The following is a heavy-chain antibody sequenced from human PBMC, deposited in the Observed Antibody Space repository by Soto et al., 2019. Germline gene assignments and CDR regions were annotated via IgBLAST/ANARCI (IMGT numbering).Heavy chain of an antibody. CDR1: GGSFSGYY. CDR3: ARGHGAALRYFDY. Sequence: SETLSLTCAVYGGSFSGYYWSWIRQPPGKGLEWIGEINHSGSTNYNPSLKSRVTISVDTSKNQFSLKLSSVAAADTAVYYCARGHGAALRYFDYWGQGTLVTVSS. J-gene: IGHJ4*02. V-gene: IGHV4-34*01. CDR2: INHSGST. D-gene: IGHD6-6*01.